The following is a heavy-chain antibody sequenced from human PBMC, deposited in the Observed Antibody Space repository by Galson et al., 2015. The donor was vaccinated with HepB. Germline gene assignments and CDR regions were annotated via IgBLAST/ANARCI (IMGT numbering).Heavy chain of an antibody. V-gene: IGHV3-23*01. D-gene: IGHD3-3*02. Sequence: SLRLSCAASGFTFSNFAMSWVRQAPGKGLEWVSAITDSGTTYYADSVKGRFTISRDNSKNTLYLQMNSLRAEDTALYYCARMSGRLASRFDYWGQGTLVTVSS. J-gene: IGHJ4*02. CDR3: ARMSGRLASRFDY. CDR2: ITDSGTT. CDR1: GFTFSNFA.